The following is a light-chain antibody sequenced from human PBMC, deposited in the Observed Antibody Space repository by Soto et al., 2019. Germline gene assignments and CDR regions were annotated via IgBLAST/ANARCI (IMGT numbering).Light chain of an antibody. CDR3: QQYHTYPWT. Sequence: DIQMTQSPSTLSASVGDRVTITCRASQSLSSWLAWYQQKPGKAPKLLIYKVSSLDGGVPSRFSGSGSGTEFPLTISVLQPDDFATYYCQQYHTYPWTFGQGTKVEIK. CDR1: QSLSSW. J-gene: IGKJ1*01. V-gene: IGKV1-5*03. CDR2: KVS.